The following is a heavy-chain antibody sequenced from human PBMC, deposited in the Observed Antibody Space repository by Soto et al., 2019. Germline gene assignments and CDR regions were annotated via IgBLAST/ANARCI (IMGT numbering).Heavy chain of an antibody. CDR2: FYYSEGT. J-gene: IGHJ6*02. CDR1: GGSISSGPYS. D-gene: IGHD2-2*01. V-gene: IGHV4-39*01. CDR3: ARLGGSCSSSRCYGYYAMDV. Sequence: QLQLQESGPGLVKPSETLSLTCTVSGGSISSGPYSWGWVRQPPGEGLECIATFYYSEGTYYNRSLESRVTISVDPSKNQFSLKVSSVTVADTAVYYCARLGGSCSSSRCYGYYAMDVWGQGTTVTVSS.